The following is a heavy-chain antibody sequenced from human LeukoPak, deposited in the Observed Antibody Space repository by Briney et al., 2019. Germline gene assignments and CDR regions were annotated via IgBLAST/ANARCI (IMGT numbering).Heavy chain of an antibody. J-gene: IGHJ6*02. D-gene: IGHD3-22*01. Sequence: GESLKISCKGSGYSFTSYWIGWVRQMPGKGLEWMGIIYPGDSDTRYSPSFQGQVTISADKSISTAYLQWSSLKASDTAMYYCASHGYYDSSGYYDYYYYYGMDVWGQGTTVTVSS. CDR2: IYPGDSDT. V-gene: IGHV5-51*01. CDR1: GYSFTSYW. CDR3: ASHGYYDSSGYYDYYYYYGMDV.